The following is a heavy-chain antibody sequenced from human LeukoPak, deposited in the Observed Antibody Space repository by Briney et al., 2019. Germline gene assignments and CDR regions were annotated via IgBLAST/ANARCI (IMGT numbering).Heavy chain of an antibody. V-gene: IGHV3-48*02. CDR2: IKSDGNTI. CDR3: ATDSQWSFDY. J-gene: IGHJ4*02. Sequence: GGSLRLSCAASGLTFSAYPINWARQAPGKGLEWVSHIKSDGNTIFYADSVKGRFTISRDNAKNSLYLQMNSLGDEDTAVYYCATDSQWSFDYWGLGTLVTVSS. CDR1: GLTFSAYP. D-gene: IGHD2-15*01.